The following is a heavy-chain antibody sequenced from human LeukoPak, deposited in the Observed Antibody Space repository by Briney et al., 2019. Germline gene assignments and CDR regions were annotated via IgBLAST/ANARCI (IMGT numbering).Heavy chain of an antibody. Sequence: MTGGSLRLSCAASGFTFGDYYMSWIRQAPGKGLEWVSYISSSDSPIYYADSVKGRFTISRDNAKNTLYLQMNSLRAEDTAVYYCAKGDLLDAFDIWGQGTMVTVSS. CDR2: ISSSDSPI. CDR3: AKGDLLDAFDI. CDR1: GFTFGDYY. D-gene: IGHD2-21*01. J-gene: IGHJ3*02. V-gene: IGHV3-11*01.